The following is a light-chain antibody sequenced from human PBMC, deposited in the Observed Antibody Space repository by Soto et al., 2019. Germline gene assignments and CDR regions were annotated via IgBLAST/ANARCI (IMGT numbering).Light chain of an antibody. Sequence: DIQMTQSASTLSVSLGDRVTITWRASQSISSWLAWYQQKTGKAPKLLIYDASILESGVPSRFSGSGYGTQFTLTISSLQTVDSATYYCQQYDAFSWTFGQGTKVDIK. V-gene: IGKV1-5*01. CDR2: DAS. J-gene: IGKJ1*01. CDR1: QSISSW. CDR3: QQYDAFSWT.